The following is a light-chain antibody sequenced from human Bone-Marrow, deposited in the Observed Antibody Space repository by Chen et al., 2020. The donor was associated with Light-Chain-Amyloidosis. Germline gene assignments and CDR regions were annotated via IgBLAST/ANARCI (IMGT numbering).Light chain of an antibody. V-gene: IGLV6-57*01. J-gene: IGLJ3*02. CDR1: SGSIATNY. CDR3: QSYQGSSQGM. CDR2: EDD. Sequence: NFMLTQPHSVSESPGKTVIISCTRSSGSIATNYVQWYQQRPGSSPTTVIYEDDQRPSGVPDRFSGSFDRSSNAASLTIAGLKPEDEASYYCQSYQGSSQGMFGGGTKLTVL.